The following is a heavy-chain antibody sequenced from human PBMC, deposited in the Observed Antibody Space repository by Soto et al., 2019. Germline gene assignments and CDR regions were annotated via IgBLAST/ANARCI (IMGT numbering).Heavy chain of an antibody. CDR2: IYYGWNT. CDR3: ARGVAASSLSGSSWFDP. J-gene: IGHJ5*02. CDR1: GGSISSGGYY. Sequence: SETLSLTCTVSGGSISSGGYYWNLIRQHPGKGLEWIGYIYYGWNTQYNPSLKSRVTISADTSKNLFSLNLSSVTAADTAVYYCARGVAASSLSGSSWFDPWGQGTLVTVSS. D-gene: IGHD2-15*01. V-gene: IGHV4-31*03.